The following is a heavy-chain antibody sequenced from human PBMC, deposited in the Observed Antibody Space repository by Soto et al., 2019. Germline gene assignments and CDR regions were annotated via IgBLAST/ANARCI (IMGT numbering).Heavy chain of an antibody. CDR3: ASRISSGWSAATHYGMDV. CDR1: GYSFTSYW. Sequence: GESLKISCKGSGYSFTSYWIGWVRQMPGKGLEWMRIIYPGDSDTRYSPSFQGQVTISADKSISTAYLQWSSLKASDTAMYYCASRISSGWSAATHYGMDVWGQGTTVTVS. CDR2: IYPGDSDT. V-gene: IGHV5-51*01. J-gene: IGHJ6*02. D-gene: IGHD6-19*01.